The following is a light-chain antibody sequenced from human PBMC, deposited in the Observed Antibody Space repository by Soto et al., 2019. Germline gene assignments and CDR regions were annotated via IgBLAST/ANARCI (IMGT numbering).Light chain of an antibody. CDR1: SSDVGGYNY. CDR3: SSYAGSNNVV. J-gene: IGLJ2*01. V-gene: IGLV2-8*01. CDR2: EVT. Sequence: QSVLSQPPSASGSPGQSVTISCTGTSSDVGGYNYVSWYQHHPGKAPKLMIYEVTKRPSGVPDRFSGSKSGNTASLTVSGLQAEGDSDYYCSSYAGSNNVVFGGGTKLTVL.